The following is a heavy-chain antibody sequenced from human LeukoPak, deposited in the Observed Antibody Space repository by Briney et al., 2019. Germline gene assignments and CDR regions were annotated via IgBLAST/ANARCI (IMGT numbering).Heavy chain of an antibody. J-gene: IGHJ4*02. V-gene: IGHV3-23*01. Sequence: GGSLRLSCAASGFTFSSYAMSWVRQAPGKGLEWVSAISGSGGSTYYADSVKGRFTISGDNSKNTLYLQMNSLRAEDTAVYYCAKAGEYYYDSSGYYYNYWGQGTLVTVSS. CDR2: ISGSGGST. CDR1: GFTFSSYA. D-gene: IGHD3-22*01. CDR3: AKAGEYYYDSSGYYYNY.